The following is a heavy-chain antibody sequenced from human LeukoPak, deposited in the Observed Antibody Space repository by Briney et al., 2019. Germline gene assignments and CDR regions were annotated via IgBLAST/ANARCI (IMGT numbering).Heavy chain of an antibody. CDR1: GFTFSSYA. CDR2: ISYGGSNK. CDR3: ARRGSSGCFDY. D-gene: IGHD6-19*01. Sequence: GGSLRLSCAASGFTFSSYAMHWVRQAPGKGLERVAVISYGGSNKYYADSVKGRFTISRDNSKNTLYLQMNSLRAEDTAVYYRARRGSSGCFDYWSQGTLVTVSS. J-gene: IGHJ4*02. V-gene: IGHV3-30*04.